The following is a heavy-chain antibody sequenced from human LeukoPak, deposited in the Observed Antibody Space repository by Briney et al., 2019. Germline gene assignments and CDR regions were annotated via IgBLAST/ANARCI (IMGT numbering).Heavy chain of an antibody. D-gene: IGHD1-26*01. Sequence: SVKVSCKASGFTFTSSAMQWVRQARGQRLEWIGWVVVGSGNTNYAQKFQERVTITRDMSTSRAYMELSSLRSEDTAVYYCAAFQVGANYYFDYWGQGTLVTVSS. CDR2: VVVGSGNT. CDR1: GFTFTSSA. J-gene: IGHJ4*02. CDR3: AAFQVGANYYFDY. V-gene: IGHV1-58*02.